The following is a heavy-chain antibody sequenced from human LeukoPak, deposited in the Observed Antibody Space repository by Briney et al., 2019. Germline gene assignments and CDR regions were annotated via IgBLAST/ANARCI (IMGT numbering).Heavy chain of an antibody. V-gene: IGHV5-51*01. CDR1: GYIFTSYW. Sequence: GESLKISCKGSGYIFTSYWIAWVRQMPGKGLERMGIIYPGDSDTRYSPSFQGQVTISADKSISTAYLQWSSLKASDTAMYYCARQMATVGDDAFDIWGQGTMVTVSS. D-gene: IGHD5-24*01. J-gene: IGHJ3*02. CDR3: ARQMATVGDDAFDI. CDR2: IYPGDSDT.